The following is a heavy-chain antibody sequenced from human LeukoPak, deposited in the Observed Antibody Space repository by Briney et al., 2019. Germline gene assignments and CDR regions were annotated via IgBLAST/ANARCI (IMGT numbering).Heavy chain of an antibody. Sequence: GGSLRLSCAASGFTFSSYWMHWVRQAPGKGLVWVSRINAGGSATIYADSVKGRFTISRDDSKNTLYLQMNSLRAEDTAVYYCAQDTSGYYAYWGQGTLVTVSS. V-gene: IGHV3-74*01. CDR1: GFTFSSYW. J-gene: IGHJ4*02. CDR3: AQDTSGYYAY. D-gene: IGHD3-22*01. CDR2: INAGGSAT.